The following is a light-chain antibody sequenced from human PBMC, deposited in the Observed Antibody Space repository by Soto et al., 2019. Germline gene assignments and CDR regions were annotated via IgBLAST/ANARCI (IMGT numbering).Light chain of an antibody. V-gene: IGLV2-8*01. J-gene: IGLJ1*01. CDR3: SSYAGSNIYV. Sequence: QSALTQPPSASGSPGQSVTISCTGTSSDIGGYNYVSWYQQHPGNGPKLMIYEVNKRPSGVPDRFSGSKSGNTASLTVAGLQAEDEADYYCSSYAGSNIYVFGTGTKLTVL. CDR2: EVN. CDR1: SSDIGGYNY.